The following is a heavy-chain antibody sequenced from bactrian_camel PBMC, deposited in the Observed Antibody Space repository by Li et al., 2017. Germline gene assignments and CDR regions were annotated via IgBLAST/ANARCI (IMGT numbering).Heavy chain of an antibody. CDR2: IATGSGNT. D-gene: IGHD2*01. V-gene: IGHV3S1*01. CDR1: GYSAVTLC. Sequence: HVQLVESGGGSVQAGGSLRLSCWFATGYSAVTLCMAWFRQAPGKQREGIARIATGSGNTYYADSVKGRFTISLDNAKNTVYLQMNSLKPEDTAMYYCALDSNNRPGCDVNPCNDQWDSYSTWGQGTQVTVS. J-gene: IGHJ4*01. CDR3: ALDSNNRPGCDVNPCNDQWDSYST.